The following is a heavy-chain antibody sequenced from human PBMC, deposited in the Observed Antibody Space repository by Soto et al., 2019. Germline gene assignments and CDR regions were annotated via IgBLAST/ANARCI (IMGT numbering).Heavy chain of an antibody. CDR2: IIPIFGTA. Sequence: QVQLVQSGAEVKKPGSSVKVSCKASGGTFSSYAISWVRQAPGQGLEWMGGIIPIFGTANYAQKFQGRVTITADESTSKAYMELSSLRSEDTAVYYCARAFYLGYCISTSCYKDYGMDVWGQGTTVTVSS. J-gene: IGHJ6*02. V-gene: IGHV1-69*12. D-gene: IGHD2-2*02. CDR1: GGTFSSYA. CDR3: ARAFYLGYCISTSCYKDYGMDV.